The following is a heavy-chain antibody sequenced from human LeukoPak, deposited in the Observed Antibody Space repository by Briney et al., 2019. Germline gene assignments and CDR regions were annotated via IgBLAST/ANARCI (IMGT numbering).Heavy chain of an antibody. CDR1: GFTFSGYS. V-gene: IGHV3-48*01. CDR3: ARGRADYYFDC. CDR2: ISSGSSTI. J-gene: IGHJ4*02. D-gene: IGHD2-21*02. Sequence: GGSLRLSCAASGFTFSGYSMNWVRQAPGKGLEWVSYISSGSSTIYYADSVRGRFTISRDNAKSSLYLQMNGLRAEDTAVYYCARGRADYYFDCWSQGTLVTVSS.